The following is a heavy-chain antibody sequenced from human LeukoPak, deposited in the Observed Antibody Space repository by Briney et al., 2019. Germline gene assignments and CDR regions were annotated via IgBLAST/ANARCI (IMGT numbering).Heavy chain of an antibody. J-gene: IGHJ4*02. V-gene: IGHV4-34*01. CDR2: INHSGST. CDR3: ARGGYCSGGSCYATYGY. Sequence: SETLSLTCAVYGGSFSDYYWSWIRQPPGKGLEWIGEINHSGSTNYNPSLKSRVTISVDTSKNQFSLKLSSVTAADTAVYYCARGGYCSGGSCYATYGYWGQGTLVTVSS. CDR1: GGSFSDYY. D-gene: IGHD2-15*01.